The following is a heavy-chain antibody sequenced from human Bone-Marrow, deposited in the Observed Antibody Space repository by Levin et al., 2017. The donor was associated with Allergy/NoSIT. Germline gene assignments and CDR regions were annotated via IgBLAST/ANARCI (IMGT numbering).Heavy chain of an antibody. CDR1: GYTFTSYE. CDR3: ARERSHYSYYYGMDV. J-gene: IGHJ6*02. Sequence: ASVKVSCKASGYTFTSYEINWVRQAPGQGLEWMGWMNPNSGTTVYAQKFQGRFTMTRNTSTSTAYMELSSLRSEDTAIYYCARERSHYSYYYGMDVWGQGTTVTVSS. CDR2: MNPNSGTT. V-gene: IGHV1-8*01.